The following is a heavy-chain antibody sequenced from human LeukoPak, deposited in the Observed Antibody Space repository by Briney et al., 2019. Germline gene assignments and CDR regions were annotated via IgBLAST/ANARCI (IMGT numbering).Heavy chain of an antibody. CDR1: GFTFRSYT. J-gene: IGHJ4*02. Sequence: PGGSLRLSCAASGFTFRSYTMNWVRQAPGKGLEWVASIGPTGFDRYHADSIKGRFTISRDNANNFLYLQMDSLRAEDTAVYYCATETNGRHYDYWGQGTLLTVSS. D-gene: IGHD1-14*01. CDR3: ATETNGRHYDY. V-gene: IGHV3-21*06. CDR2: IGPTGFDR.